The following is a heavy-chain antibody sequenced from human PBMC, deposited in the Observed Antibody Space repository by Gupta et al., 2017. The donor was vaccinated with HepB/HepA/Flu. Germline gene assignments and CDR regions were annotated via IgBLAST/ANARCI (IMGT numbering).Heavy chain of an antibody. J-gene: IGHJ4*02. CDR1: AFSLTTRGVT. D-gene: IGHD2-2*01. Sequence: ITLKVSGPTLINLTQTITLTCSFPAFSLTTRGVTVGWIRQPPGKALEWLALIYWDDDRRHSPSLKSRLSITKDTSKNQVVLTMTNIDPVDTATYYCVHRYCSSTSCDYFDSWGQGTLVTVSS. CDR3: VHRYCSSTSCDYFDS. V-gene: IGHV2-5*02. CDR2: IYWDDDR.